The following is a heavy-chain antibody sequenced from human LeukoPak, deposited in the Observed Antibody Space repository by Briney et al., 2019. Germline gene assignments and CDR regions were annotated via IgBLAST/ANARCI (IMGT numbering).Heavy chain of an antibody. CDR3: ARGNGEFDY. CDR2: IYSGGST. J-gene: IGHJ4*02. D-gene: IGHD7-27*01. CDR1: GFTVSSHY. V-gene: IGHV3-53*01. Sequence: GGSLRLSCAASGFTVSSHYISWVRQAPGKGLEWVSCIYSGGSTYYADSVKGRFTISRDNAKNSLYLQMNSLRAEDTAVYYCARGNGEFDYWGQGTLVTVSS.